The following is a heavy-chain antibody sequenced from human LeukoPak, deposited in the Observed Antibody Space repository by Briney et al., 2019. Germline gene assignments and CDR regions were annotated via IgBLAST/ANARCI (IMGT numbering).Heavy chain of an antibody. CDR2: ISSSSSYI. CDR1: GFTFSVYT. CDR3: ARGTSSWYRAVYYFDY. Sequence: PGGSLRLSCAASGFTFSVYTMNWVRQAPGKGLEWVSSISSSSSYIYYADSVKGRFTISRDNAKNSLYLQMNSLRAEDTAVYYCARGTSSWYRAVYYFDYWGQGTLVTVSS. V-gene: IGHV3-21*01. D-gene: IGHD6-13*01. J-gene: IGHJ4*02.